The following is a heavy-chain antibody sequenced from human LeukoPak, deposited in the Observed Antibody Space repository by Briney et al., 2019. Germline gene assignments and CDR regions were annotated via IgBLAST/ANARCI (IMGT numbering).Heavy chain of an antibody. CDR3: AKPPPDSSSWLFDF. CDR1: GFTFSSYA. J-gene: IGHJ4*02. D-gene: IGHD6-13*01. V-gene: IGHV3-23*01. CDR2: VSGSGDST. Sequence: GGSLRLSRAASGFTFSSYAMSWVRQAPGKGLEWVSTVSGSGDSTYYADSVKGRFTISRDNSKNTLYLQMNSLRAEDTAVYYCAKPPPDSSSWLFDFWGQGTLVTVSS.